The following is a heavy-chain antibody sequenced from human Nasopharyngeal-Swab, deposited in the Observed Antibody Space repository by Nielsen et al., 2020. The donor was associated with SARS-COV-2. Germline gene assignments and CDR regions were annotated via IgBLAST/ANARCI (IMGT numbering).Heavy chain of an antibody. V-gene: IGHV4-39*01. Sequence: SNTLSLTCTVSDCSISSSSYYWGWIRQPPGKGLEWIGSIYYIGSTYYNPSLKSQVTVSVDTSKNQFSLKLSSVTAADTSLYYCALLKVGFDYWGQGTLVTVSS. CDR2: IYYIGST. CDR3: ALLKVGFDY. J-gene: IGHJ4*02. CDR1: DCSISSSSYY. D-gene: IGHD1-26*01.